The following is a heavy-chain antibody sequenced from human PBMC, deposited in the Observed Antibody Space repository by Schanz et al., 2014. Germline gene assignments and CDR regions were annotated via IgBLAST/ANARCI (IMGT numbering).Heavy chain of an antibody. Sequence: VQLVESGGGLVQPGGSLRLSCAASGFSFSKSAMSWVRQAPGKGLEWVSALTGSGTTTYYADSVKGRFTISRDNSKNTLDLQMNSLRAEDTAVYYCARSRGFDSIFDFWGRGTLVTVSS. D-gene: IGHD5-12*01. CDR2: LTGSGTTT. CDR1: GFSFSKSA. J-gene: IGHJ4*02. CDR3: ARSRGFDSIFDF. V-gene: IGHV3-23*04.